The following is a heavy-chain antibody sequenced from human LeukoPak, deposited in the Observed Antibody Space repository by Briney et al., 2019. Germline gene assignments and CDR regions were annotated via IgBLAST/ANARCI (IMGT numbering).Heavy chain of an antibody. CDR3: ARGRHYGAFDI. CDR2: INHSGST. D-gene: IGHD4-17*01. J-gene: IGHJ3*02. Sequence: SETPSLTCAVYGGSSSGYYWSWIRQPPGKGLEWIGEINHSGSTNYNPSLKSRVTISVDTSKNQFSLKLSSVTAADTAVYYCARGRHYGAFDIWGQGTMVTVSS. CDR1: GGSSSGYY. V-gene: IGHV4-34*01.